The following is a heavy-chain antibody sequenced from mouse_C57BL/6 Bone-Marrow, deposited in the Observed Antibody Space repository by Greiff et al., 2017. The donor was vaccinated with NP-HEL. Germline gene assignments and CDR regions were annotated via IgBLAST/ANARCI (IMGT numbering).Heavy chain of an antibody. CDR3: ARGDYDTSYFDY. Sequence: EVQVVESGGGLVKPGGSLKLSCAASGFTFSDYGMHWVRQAPEKGLEWVAYISGGSSTIYYADTVKCRFTISRDNAKNTLFLQMTSLRSEDTAMYYCARGDYDTSYFDYWGQGTTLTVSS. J-gene: IGHJ2*01. V-gene: IGHV5-17*01. D-gene: IGHD2-4*01. CDR2: ISGGSSTI. CDR1: GFTFSDYG.